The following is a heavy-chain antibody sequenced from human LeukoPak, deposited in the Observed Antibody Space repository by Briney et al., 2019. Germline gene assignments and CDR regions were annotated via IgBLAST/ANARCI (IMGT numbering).Heavy chain of an antibody. V-gene: IGHV1-46*01. CDR1: GYIFTTYTTYY. Sequence: ASVKVSCKASGYIFTTYTTYYLHWVRQAPGQGLEWMGIINPSGGFTSYAQKFKGRVTMTRDMSTSTVYMELSGLRSEDTAVYYCARADYNTFDYWGQGTLVTVSS. D-gene: IGHD3-22*01. CDR2: INPSGGFT. J-gene: IGHJ4*02. CDR3: ARADYNTFDY.